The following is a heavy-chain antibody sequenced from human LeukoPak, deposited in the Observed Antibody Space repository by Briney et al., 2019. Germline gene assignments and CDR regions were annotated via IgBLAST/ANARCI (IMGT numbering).Heavy chain of an antibody. V-gene: IGHV3-7*03. Sequence: GGSLRLSCAASGFTFSSYWMSWVRQAPGKGLEWVANIKQDGSEKYYVDSVKGRFTISRDNSKNTLYLQMNSLRAEDTAVYYCAKDEGYCSGGSCYLGSFDIWGQGTMVTVSS. CDR3: AKDEGYCSGGSCYLGSFDI. D-gene: IGHD2-15*01. CDR1: GFTFSSYW. J-gene: IGHJ3*02. CDR2: IKQDGSEK.